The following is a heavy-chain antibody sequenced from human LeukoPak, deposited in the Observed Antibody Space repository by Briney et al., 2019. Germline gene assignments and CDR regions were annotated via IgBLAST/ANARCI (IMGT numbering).Heavy chain of an antibody. J-gene: IGHJ4*02. CDR3: AKRYCSGGSCYMGFDY. CDR1: GFTFRSYA. V-gene: IGHV3-23*01. Sequence: GGSLRLSCAASGFTFRSYAMSWVRQAPGKGLEWVSAISGSGGSTYYADSVKGRFTISRDNSKNTLYLQMNSLRAEDTAVYYCAKRYCSGGSCYMGFDYWGQGTLVTVSS. CDR2: ISGSGGST. D-gene: IGHD2-15*01.